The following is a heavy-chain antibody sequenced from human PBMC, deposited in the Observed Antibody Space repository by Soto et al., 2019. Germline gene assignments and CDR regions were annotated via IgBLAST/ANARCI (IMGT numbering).Heavy chain of an antibody. V-gene: IGHV1-24*01. J-gene: IGHJ6*02. Sequence: RASVKVSCKVSGYTLTELSMHWVRQAPGKGLEWMGGFDPEDGETIYAQKFQGRVTMTEDTSTDTAYMELSSLRSEDTAVYYCATPSMVRASYGMDVWGQGTTVTVSS. CDR3: ATPSMVRASYGMDV. D-gene: IGHD3-10*01. CDR1: GYTLTELS. CDR2: FDPEDGET.